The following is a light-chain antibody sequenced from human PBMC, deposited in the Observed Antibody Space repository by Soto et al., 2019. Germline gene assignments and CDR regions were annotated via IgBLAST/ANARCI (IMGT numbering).Light chain of an antibody. Sequence: AIQMTQSPSSLSASVGDRVTITCRASQGIRNDLGWYQQKPGKAPKLLIYAASSLQSAVPSRFSGSGSGTDFTLTISSLQPQDFATYYCLQDYNYPRNFGQGTKLVIK. CDR2: AAS. J-gene: IGKJ2*02. CDR1: QGIRND. V-gene: IGKV1-6*01. CDR3: LQDYNYPRN.